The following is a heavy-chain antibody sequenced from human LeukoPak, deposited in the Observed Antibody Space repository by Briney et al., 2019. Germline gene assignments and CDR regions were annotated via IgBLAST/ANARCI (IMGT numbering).Heavy chain of an antibody. CDR3: AKDFGVLRYFDWLSYFDY. Sequence: PGGSLRLSCAASGFTFSSYSMNWVRQAPGKGLEWVSYISSSSSTIYYADSVKGRFTISRDNSKNRLYLQMNSLRAEDTAVYYCAKDFGVLRYFDWLSYFDYWGQGTLVTVSS. V-gene: IGHV3-48*01. CDR2: ISSSSSTI. J-gene: IGHJ4*02. CDR1: GFTFSSYS. D-gene: IGHD3-9*01.